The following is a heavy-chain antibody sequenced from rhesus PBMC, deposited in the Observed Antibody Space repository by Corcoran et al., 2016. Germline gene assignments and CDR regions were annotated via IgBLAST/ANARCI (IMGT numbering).Heavy chain of an antibody. Sequence: QLQLQESGPGLVQPSETLSVTCAFSGGSLSSSYWSGIRQAPGQGLEWIGYIYGSGISNNDNPSLKSRVTLSGDTSKNQFSLKLSSVTAADTAVYYCVRGIQWGRWSLDYWGQGVLVTVSS. V-gene: IGHV4-169*01. D-gene: IGHD5-42*01. J-gene: IGHJ4*01. CDR1: GGSLSSSY. CDR3: VRGIQWGRWSLDY. CDR2: IYGSGISN.